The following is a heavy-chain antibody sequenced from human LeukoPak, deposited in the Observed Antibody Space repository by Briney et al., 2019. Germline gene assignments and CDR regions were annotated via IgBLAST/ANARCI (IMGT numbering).Heavy chain of an antibody. Sequence: GGSLRLSCEAFGFAVSTYSMHWVRQTPGQGLVWVSRLNSDGIRTDYADSVRGRFTISRDNAKNTFYMYMDSLRAEDTAVYYCARAGFYNGYDYWGQGTLVTVSS. CDR2: LNSDGIRT. D-gene: IGHD5-18*01. CDR1: GFAVSTYS. V-gene: IGHV3-74*01. CDR3: ARAGFYNGYDY. J-gene: IGHJ4*02.